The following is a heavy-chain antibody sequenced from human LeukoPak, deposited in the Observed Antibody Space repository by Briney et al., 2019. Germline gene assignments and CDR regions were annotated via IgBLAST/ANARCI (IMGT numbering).Heavy chain of an antibody. Sequence: PGGSLRLSCAASGLTFRNSWMHWVRQAPGKGLEWVANINQGESHKYYADSVEGRFTISRDTAKDSLHLQMNILRGEDAALSYCERDRGFTSFDYWGQGILVPVSS. D-gene: IGHD1-26*01. V-gene: IGHV3-7*01. CDR2: INQGESHK. CDR1: GLTFRNSW. CDR3: ERDRGFTSFDY. J-gene: IGHJ4*02.